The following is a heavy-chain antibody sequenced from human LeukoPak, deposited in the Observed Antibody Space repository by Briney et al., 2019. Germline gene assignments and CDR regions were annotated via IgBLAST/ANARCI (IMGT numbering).Heavy chain of an antibody. CDR1: GFTFSDYY. Sequence: GGSLRLSCEASGFTFSDYYMGWIRQAPGKGLEWVSYISSSTSNMYYVDSVKGRFAISRDNTKNSLFLQMTSLRADDTAVYYCASLYYYDSIDYWGQGTLVTVSS. D-gene: IGHD3-22*01. J-gene: IGHJ4*02. CDR2: ISSSTSNM. CDR3: ASLYYYDSIDY. V-gene: IGHV3-11*01.